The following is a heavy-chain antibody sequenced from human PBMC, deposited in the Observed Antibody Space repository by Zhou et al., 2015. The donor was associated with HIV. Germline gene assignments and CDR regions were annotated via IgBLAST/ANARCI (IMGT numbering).Heavy chain of an antibody. CDR1: GGTLGNYG. D-gene: IGHD4-23*01. Sequence: QVQLVQSGAEVKKPGSSVKVSCRASGGTLGNYGISWVRQAPGQGLEWMGGIIPIFGTASYAQRFQGRVTITADKSTSTAYMDLSSLRSEDTAVYYCARDSVATRSADPYYFDSWGQGTLVTVSS. J-gene: IGHJ4*02. V-gene: IGHV1-69*06. CDR3: ARDSVATRSADPYYFDS. CDR2: IIPIFGTA.